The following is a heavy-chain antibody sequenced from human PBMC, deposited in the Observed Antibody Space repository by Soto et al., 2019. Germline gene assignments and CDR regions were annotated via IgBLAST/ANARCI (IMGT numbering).Heavy chain of an antibody. D-gene: IGHD5-18*01. V-gene: IGHV4-59*01. CDR3: VRDSYNFDD. J-gene: IGHJ4*02. Sequence: SETLSLTCTVSGGSIRSYYWSWIRQPPGKGLEWIGYIYYTGSTDYNPSLKSRVTMLLDTAKNQFSLKLRSVTAADTAVYYCVRDSYNFDDWGQGILVTVSS. CDR2: IYYTGST. CDR1: GGSIRSYY.